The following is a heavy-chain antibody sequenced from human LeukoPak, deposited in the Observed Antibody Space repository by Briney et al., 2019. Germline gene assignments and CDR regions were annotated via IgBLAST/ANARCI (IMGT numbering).Heavy chain of an antibody. CDR3: ARHGGASMAARRGWFDP. J-gene: IGHJ5*02. Sequence: SETLSLTCAVYGGSFSGYYWSWIRQPPGKGLEWIGEIKHSGSTNYNPSLKSRVTISVDTSKNQFSLKLSSVTAADTAVYYCARHGGASMAARRGWFDPWGQGTLVTVSS. V-gene: IGHV4-34*01. CDR1: GGSFSGYY. D-gene: IGHD6-6*01. CDR2: IKHSGST.